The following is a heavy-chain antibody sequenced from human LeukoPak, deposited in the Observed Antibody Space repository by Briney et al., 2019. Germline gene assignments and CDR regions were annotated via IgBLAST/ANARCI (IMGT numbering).Heavy chain of an antibody. V-gene: IGHV3-30-3*01. CDR1: GFTFSNYA. D-gene: IGHD1-26*01. J-gene: IGHJ4*02. Sequence: GGSLRLSCAASGFTFSNYAMHWVRQAPGKGLEWVAFISYDGNNKRYTESVKGRFTISRDNSKNTLYLPMNSLRAEDTAVYYCARSLGTTTYYFDYWGQGTLVTVSS. CDR3: ARSLGTTTYYFDY. CDR2: ISYDGNNK.